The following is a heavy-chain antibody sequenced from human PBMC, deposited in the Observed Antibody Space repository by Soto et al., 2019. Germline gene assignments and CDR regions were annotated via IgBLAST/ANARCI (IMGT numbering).Heavy chain of an antibody. V-gene: IGHV4-4*02. CDR1: GDSITSSYW. Sequence: LSLTCTVSGDSITSSYWWSWVRQPPGRGLEWIGKISHTGTTYYNPSLKSRITISVEKSKNQFSLKLSSVTAADTAVYYCAEVTQYCISTSCYDSFDPWGQGTLVTVSS. CDR3: AEVTQYCISTSCYDSFDP. CDR2: ISHTGTT. D-gene: IGHD2-2*01. J-gene: IGHJ5*02.